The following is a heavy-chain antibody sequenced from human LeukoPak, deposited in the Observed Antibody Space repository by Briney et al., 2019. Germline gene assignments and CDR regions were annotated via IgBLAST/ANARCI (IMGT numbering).Heavy chain of an antibody. Sequence: PSETLSLTCTVSGGSISSYYWGWIRQPPGKGLEWIGSIYYSGSTYYNPSLKSRVTISVDTSKNQFSLKLSSVTAADTAVYYCAREMYDSGGYRVSYFDYWGQGTLVTVSS. J-gene: IGHJ4*02. CDR3: AREMYDSGGYRVSYFDY. V-gene: IGHV4-39*07. D-gene: IGHD3-22*01. CDR1: GGSISSYY. CDR2: IYYSGST.